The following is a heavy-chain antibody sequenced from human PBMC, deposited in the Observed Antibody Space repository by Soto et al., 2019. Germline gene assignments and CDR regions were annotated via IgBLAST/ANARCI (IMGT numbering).Heavy chain of an antibody. J-gene: IGHJ5*02. CDR2: IIPILGIA. D-gene: IGHD2-15*01. V-gene: IGHV1-69*04. CDR1: GGTFSSYT. CDR3: AREDCSGGSCYHPDWFDP. Sequence: ASVKVSCKASGGTFSSYTISWVRQAPGQGLEWMGRIIPILGIANYAQKFQGRVTITADKSTSTAYMELSSLRSEDTAVYYCAREDCSGGSCYHPDWFDPWGQGTLVTVSS.